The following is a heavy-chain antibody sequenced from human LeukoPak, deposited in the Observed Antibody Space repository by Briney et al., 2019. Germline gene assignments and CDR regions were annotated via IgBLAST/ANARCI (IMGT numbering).Heavy chain of an antibody. CDR1: GGSISSGDYY. CDR3: ATLGAPYCSGGSCYSGPRYYFDY. Sequence: PSETLSLTCTVSGGSISSGDYYWSWIRQPPGKGLEWIGYIYYSGSTYYNPSLKSRATISVDTSENQFSLKLSSVTAADTAVYYCATLGAPYCSGGSCYSGPRYYFDYWGQGTLVTVSS. D-gene: IGHD2-15*01. V-gene: IGHV4-30-4*01. J-gene: IGHJ4*02. CDR2: IYYSGST.